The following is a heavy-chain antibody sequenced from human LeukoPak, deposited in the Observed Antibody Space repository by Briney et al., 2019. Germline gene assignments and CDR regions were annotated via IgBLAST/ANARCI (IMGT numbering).Heavy chain of an antibody. J-gene: IGHJ6*03. CDR2: ISSSGSTI. Sequence: AGGSLRLSCAASGFTFSSYEMNWVRQAPGKGREWVSYISSSGSTIYYADSVKGRFTISRDNAKNSLYLQMNSLRAEDTAVYYCARDGYYYGSGAPMDVWGKGTTVTISS. CDR1: GFTFSSYE. D-gene: IGHD3-10*01. CDR3: ARDGYYYGSGAPMDV. V-gene: IGHV3-48*03.